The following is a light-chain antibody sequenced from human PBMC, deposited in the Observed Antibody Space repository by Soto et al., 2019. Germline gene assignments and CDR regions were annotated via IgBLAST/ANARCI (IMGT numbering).Light chain of an antibody. V-gene: IGKV3-11*01. CDR3: QQRTPWLT. J-gene: IGKJ4*01. CDR1: QSVSTF. Sequence: EIVLTQSPATLSLSPGARATLSCRASQSVSTFLAWYQQKPGQAPRLLIYAASNRASGIPARFSGSGSGTDFTLTISSLEPEDFAVYYCQQRTPWLTFGGGTKVEIK. CDR2: AAS.